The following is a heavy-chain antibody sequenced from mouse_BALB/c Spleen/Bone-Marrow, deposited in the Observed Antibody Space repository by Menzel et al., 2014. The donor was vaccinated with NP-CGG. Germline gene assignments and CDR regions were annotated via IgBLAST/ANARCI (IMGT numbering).Heavy chain of an antibody. D-gene: IGHD2-4*01. J-gene: IGHJ2*01. Sequence: VKLMESGAELVRPGASAKLSCKASGYTFTSYWINWVKQRPGQGLEWIGNIYPSDSYTNYNQKFKDKATLTVDKSSSTAYMQLSSPTSEDSAVYYCTRTYDYDEGGFDYWGQGTTLTVSS. CDR2: IYPSDSYT. V-gene: IGHV1-69*02. CDR3: TRTYDYDEGGFDY. CDR1: GYTFTSYW.